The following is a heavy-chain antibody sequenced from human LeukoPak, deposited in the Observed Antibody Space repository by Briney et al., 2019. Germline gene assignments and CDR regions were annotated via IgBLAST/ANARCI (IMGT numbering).Heavy chain of an antibody. J-gene: IGHJ4*02. CDR1: GYTLSELS. Sequence: GASVKVSCKVSGYTLSELSLHWVRQAPGKGLEWMGGFDPEDDETIYAQKFQGRVSMTEDTSTDTAYMELGSLRAEDTALYYCARDAYYYDGSGHYGYFDYWGQGTLVTVSS. D-gene: IGHD3-22*01. V-gene: IGHV1-24*01. CDR2: FDPEDDET. CDR3: ARDAYYYDGSGHYGYFDY.